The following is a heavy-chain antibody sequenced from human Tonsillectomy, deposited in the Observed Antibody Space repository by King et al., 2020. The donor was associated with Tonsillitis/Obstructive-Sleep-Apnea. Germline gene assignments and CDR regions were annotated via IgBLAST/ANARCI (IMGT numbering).Heavy chain of an antibody. J-gene: IGHJ5*02. CDR3: ARLANWHFNWFDP. V-gene: IGHV3-7*01. Sequence: VQLVESGGGLVQPGGSLRLSCEASRFTFSSYWMSWVRQAPEKGLEWVANIKQDGFEKYYVDSVKGRFTISRDNAKNSLYLQMHSLGVEDTAVYYCARLANWHFNWFDPWGQGTLVTVSS. CDR1: RFTFSSYW. D-gene: IGHD1-1*01. CDR2: IKQDGFEK.